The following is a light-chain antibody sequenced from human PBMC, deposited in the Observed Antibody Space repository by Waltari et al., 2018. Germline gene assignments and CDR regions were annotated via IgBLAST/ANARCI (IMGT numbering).Light chain of an antibody. CDR3: QQYNTWPS. CDR1: QSVSSN. Sequence: EIVMTQSPTTLSVSPVERATHSCRASQSVSSNLAWYQQKPGQAPRLLIYGAYPRATGIPARCSGSGSGTEFSLTISSLQSEDVAVYYCQQYNTWPSFGGGTKVEIK. CDR2: GAY. J-gene: IGKJ4*01. V-gene: IGKV3-15*01.